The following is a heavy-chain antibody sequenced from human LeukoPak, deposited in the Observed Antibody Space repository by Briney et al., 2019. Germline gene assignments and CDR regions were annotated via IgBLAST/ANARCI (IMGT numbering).Heavy chain of an antibody. J-gene: IGHJ5*02. D-gene: IGHD3-10*01. CDR3: ARAGFSYYYGSGSYA. CDR2: IIPIFGTA. Sequence: SVKVSCKASGGTFSSYAISWVRQAPGQGLEWMGGIIPIFGTANYAQKFQGRVTITADESTSTAYMELSSLRSEDTAVYYCARAGFSYYYGSGSYAWGQGTLVTVSS. CDR1: GGTFSSYA. V-gene: IGHV1-69*01.